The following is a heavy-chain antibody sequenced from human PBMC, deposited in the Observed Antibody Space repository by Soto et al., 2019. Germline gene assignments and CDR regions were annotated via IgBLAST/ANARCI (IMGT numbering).Heavy chain of an antibody. J-gene: IGHJ6*02. CDR2: MNPNSGNT. CDR1: GYTFTSYD. Sequence: QVQLVQSGAEVKKPGASVKVSCKASGYTFTSYDIKWVPQATGQGMAWMGWMNPNSGNTGHPQKFKGRVTMTRNTSISTAYMELSSLRSEDTAVYYCATEKTSYGMDVWGQGTTVTVSS. V-gene: IGHV1-8*01. CDR3: ATEKTSYGMDV.